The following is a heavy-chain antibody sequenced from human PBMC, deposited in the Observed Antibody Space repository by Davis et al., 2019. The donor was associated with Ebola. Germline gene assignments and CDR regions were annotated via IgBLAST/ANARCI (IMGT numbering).Heavy chain of an antibody. Sequence: MPSETLSLTCTVSGGSISSTDYYWGWIRQPPGKGLEWIGSIYYSGNTYYNPSFESRVTTSVDTSNNQFSLKLSSVTAADTAVYYCARVSYYDFWSGYPNYYGMDVWGQGTTVTVSS. CDR2: IYYSGNT. CDR3: ARVSYYDFWSGYPNYYGMDV. J-gene: IGHJ6*02. CDR1: GGSISSTDYY. D-gene: IGHD3-3*01. V-gene: IGHV4-39*01.